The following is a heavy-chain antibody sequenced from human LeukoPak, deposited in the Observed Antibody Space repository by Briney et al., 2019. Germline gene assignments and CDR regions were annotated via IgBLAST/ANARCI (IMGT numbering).Heavy chain of an antibody. Sequence: GRSLRLSCAASGFTFSSYGMPWVRQAPGKGLEWVAVIWYDGSNKYYADSVKGRFTISRDNSKNTLYLQMNSLRAEDTAVYYCARDNQPRAYYYGMDVWGQGTTVTVSS. CDR1: GFTFSSYG. CDR2: IWYDGSNK. V-gene: IGHV3-33*01. J-gene: IGHJ6*02. CDR3: ARDNQPRAYYYGMDV.